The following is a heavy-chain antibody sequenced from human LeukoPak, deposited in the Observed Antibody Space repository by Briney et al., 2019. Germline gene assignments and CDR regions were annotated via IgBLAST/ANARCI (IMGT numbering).Heavy chain of an antibody. CDR2: IYYSGST. V-gene: IGHV4-39*07. Sequence: SETLSLTCTVSGGSISSSSYYWGWIRQPPGKGLEWIGSIYYSGSTHYNPSLKSRVTISVDTSKNQFSLKLSSVTAADTAVYYCASLCRSGPAQLPSQAWGTYYYYGMDVWGQGTTVTVSS. D-gene: IGHD2-2*01. CDR3: ASLCRSGPAQLPSQAWGTYYYYGMDV. CDR1: GGSISSSSYY. J-gene: IGHJ6*02.